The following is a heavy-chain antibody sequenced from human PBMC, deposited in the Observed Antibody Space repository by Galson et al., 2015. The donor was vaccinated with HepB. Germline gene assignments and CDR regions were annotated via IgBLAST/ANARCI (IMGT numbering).Heavy chain of an antibody. CDR2: IRSKAYGGTT. V-gene: IGHV3-49*03. D-gene: IGHD2-2*01. Sequence: SLRLSCAASGFTFGDYAMSWFRQAPGKGLEWVGFIRSKAYGGTTEYAASVKGRFTISRDDSKSIAYLQMNSLITEDTAVYYCTRDRDGGMWYQLPRAYWGQGTLVTVSS. CDR3: TRDRDGGMWYQLPRAY. J-gene: IGHJ4*02. CDR1: GFTFGDYA.